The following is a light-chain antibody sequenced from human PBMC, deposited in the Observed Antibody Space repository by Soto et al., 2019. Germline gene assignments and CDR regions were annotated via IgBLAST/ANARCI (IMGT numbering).Light chain of an antibody. J-gene: IGKJ1*01. CDR1: QTIGSSY. CDR2: GAS. V-gene: IGKV3-20*01. CDR3: QPYGSSRT. Sequence: EIVLTQSPGTLSLSPGERATLSCRASQTIGSSYLAWYQQKPGQAPRLLIYGASSRATGIPDRFSGSGSGTDFTLTISRLEPEDFAVYYCQPYGSSRTFGQGTKVEIK.